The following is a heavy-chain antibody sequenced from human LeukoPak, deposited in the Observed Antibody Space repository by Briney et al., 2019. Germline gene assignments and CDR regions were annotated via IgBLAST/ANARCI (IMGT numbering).Heavy chain of an antibody. Sequence: PGGSLRLSCAASGFTFSTYAMNWVRQAPGKGLEWVSDISGRGGSTYYADSVKGRFTISRDNSKNTLYLQMNSLRVEDTAVYFCAKDSGNYYDSSGYSDYFDYWGQGTLVTVSS. CDR1: GFTFSTYA. CDR2: ISGRGGST. D-gene: IGHD3-22*01. CDR3: AKDSGNYYDSSGYSDYFDY. V-gene: IGHV3-23*01. J-gene: IGHJ4*02.